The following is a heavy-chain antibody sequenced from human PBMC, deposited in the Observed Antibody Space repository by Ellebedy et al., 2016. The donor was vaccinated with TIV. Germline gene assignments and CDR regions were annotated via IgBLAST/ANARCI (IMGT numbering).Heavy chain of an antibody. D-gene: IGHD1-26*01. Sequence: ASVKVSCKASGYTFTGYYMNWVRQAPGQGLEWMGWINPNSGGTNYAQKFQGRVTMTRDTSISTAYLQWGSLKASDTAMYYCARLGGSYSLDYWGQGTLVTVSS. V-gene: IGHV1-2*02. CDR1: GYTFTGYY. J-gene: IGHJ4*02. CDR3: ARLGGSYSLDY. CDR2: INPNSGGT.